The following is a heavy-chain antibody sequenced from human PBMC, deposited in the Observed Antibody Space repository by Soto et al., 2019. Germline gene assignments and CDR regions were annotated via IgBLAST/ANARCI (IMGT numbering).Heavy chain of an antibody. CDR1: GGSLSGYY. CDR3: ARHHVRGRTIAGAAEF. J-gene: IGHJ4*02. D-gene: IGHD1-26*01. Sequence: PSETLSLTCAVYGGSLSGYYWSWIRQPPGKALEWIGEINYSGNTNYNPSLKSRVTISVDTSKNRLFLNLTSVTAADTAMYYCARHHVRGRTIAGAAEFWGQGTLVTVSS. CDR2: INYSGNT. V-gene: IGHV4-34*01.